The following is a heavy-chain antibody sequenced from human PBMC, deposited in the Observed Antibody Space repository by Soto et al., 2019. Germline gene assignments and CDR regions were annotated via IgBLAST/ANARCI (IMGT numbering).Heavy chain of an antibody. CDR2: VGRKGNNI. J-gene: IGHJ4*02. V-gene: IGHV3-64D*06. CDR3: VQTTGWPGFDF. D-gene: IGHD6-19*01. CDR1: VVTVSSSD. Sequence: GEALQSSGEACVVTVSSSDMQWVRQAPGKGLEYVSGVGRKGNNIYYADSVKGRFTISRDTSKNTLYLQMNSLRAEDTAVYYCVQTTGWPGFDFWGQGTLVTLYS.